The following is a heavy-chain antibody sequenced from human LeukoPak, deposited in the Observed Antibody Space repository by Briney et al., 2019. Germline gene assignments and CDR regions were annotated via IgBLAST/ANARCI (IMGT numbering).Heavy chain of an antibody. CDR1: GYTFTSYG. CDR3: ARGLTRYDYSNSGPVDY. D-gene: IGHD4-11*01. CDR2: ISAYNGNT. V-gene: IGHV1-18*01. Sequence: EASVKVSCKASGYTFTSYGISWVRQAPGQGLEWMGWISAYNGNTNYAQKLQGRVTMTTDTSTSTAYMELRSLRSDDTAVYYCARGLTRYDYSNSGPVDYWGQGTLVTVSS. J-gene: IGHJ4*02.